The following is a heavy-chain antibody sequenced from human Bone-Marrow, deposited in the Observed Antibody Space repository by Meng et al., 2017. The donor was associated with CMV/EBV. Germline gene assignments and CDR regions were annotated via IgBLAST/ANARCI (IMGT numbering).Heavy chain of an antibody. V-gene: IGHV3-7*01. CDR2: IKQGGSEK. CDR3: AITTLVAAFDI. CDR1: GFTFSSYW. D-gene: IGHD3-22*01. J-gene: IGHJ3*02. Sequence: GGSLRLSCAASGFTFSSYWMSWVRQAPGKGLEWVANIKQGGSEKYYVDSVKGRFTISRDNAKNSLYLQMNSLRAEDTAVYYCAITTLVAAFDIWGQGTMVTVSS.